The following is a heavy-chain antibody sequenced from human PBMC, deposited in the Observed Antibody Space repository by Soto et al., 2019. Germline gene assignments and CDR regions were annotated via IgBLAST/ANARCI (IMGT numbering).Heavy chain of an antibody. CDR1: GLIFSTYD. D-gene: IGHD2-15*01. CDR2: ISPNNGNT. J-gene: IGHJ6*04. CDR3: ARFCTEYCSAGGPPGMDV. Sequence: QVQLVQSGAEVKKPGASVKVSCKASGLIFSTYDLTWVRQAPGQGLEWMGWISPNNGNTNYPEKFQGRVSMTTDTSTGTAYMELRDLRSDDTAVYYCARFCTEYCSAGGPPGMDVWGSGTTVTVSS. V-gene: IGHV1-18*01.